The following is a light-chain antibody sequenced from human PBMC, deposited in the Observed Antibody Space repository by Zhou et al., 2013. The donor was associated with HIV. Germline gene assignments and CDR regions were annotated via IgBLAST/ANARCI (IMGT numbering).Light chain of an antibody. Sequence: EIVLTQSPGTLSLSPGERATLSCRASQSVDSSFLAWYQQKPGQAPRLLIYGASSRATGIPDRFSGSGSGTDFTLTISSLQPEDFATYYCQQYHTYPLTFGGGPRWRSN. V-gene: IGKV3-20*01. CDR1: QSVDSSF. CDR2: GAS. CDR3: QQYHTYPLT. J-gene: IGKJ4*01.